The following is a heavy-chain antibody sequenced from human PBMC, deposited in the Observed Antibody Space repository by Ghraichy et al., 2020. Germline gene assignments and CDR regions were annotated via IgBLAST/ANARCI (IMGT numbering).Heavy chain of an antibody. CDR3: ARDRDTMVRGVTLYGIDV. D-gene: IGHD3-10*01. J-gene: IGHJ6*02. CDR1: GGSISSSNW. CDR2: IYHSGST. Sequence: GTLSLTCAVSGGSISSSNWWSWVRQPPGKGLEWIGEIYHSGSTNYNPSLKSRVTISVDKSKNHFSLKLISVTAADTAVYYCARDRDTMVRGVTLYGIDVWGQGTTVTVSS. V-gene: IGHV4-4*02.